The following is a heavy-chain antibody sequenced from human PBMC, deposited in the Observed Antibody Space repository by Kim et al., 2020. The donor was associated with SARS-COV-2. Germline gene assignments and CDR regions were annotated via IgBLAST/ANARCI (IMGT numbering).Heavy chain of an antibody. CDR3: ARGLELRHQLNWFDP. Sequence: SETLSLTCTVSGGSISSYYWSWIRQPPGKGLEWIGYIYYSGSTNYNPSLKSRVTISVDTSKNQFSLKLSSVTAADTAVYYCARGLELRHQLNWFDPWGQGTLVTVSS. D-gene: IGHD1-7*01. CDR2: IYYSGST. V-gene: IGHV4-59*01. CDR1: GGSISSYY. J-gene: IGHJ5*02.